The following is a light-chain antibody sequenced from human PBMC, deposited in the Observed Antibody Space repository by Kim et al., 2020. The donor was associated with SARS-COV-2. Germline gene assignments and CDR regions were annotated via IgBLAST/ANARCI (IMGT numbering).Light chain of an antibody. Sequence: LSPGKRATLPGRAGQGVSSYLAGYQKKPGKAPMLLIYGASSRATAIPDRFSGTGSGTDFTLTISRLGPEDFAMYYCRKYSKSVRTFGQGTKVDSK. CDR2: GAS. J-gene: IGKJ1*01. CDR1: QGVSSY. CDR3: RKYSKSVRT. V-gene: IGKV3-20*01.